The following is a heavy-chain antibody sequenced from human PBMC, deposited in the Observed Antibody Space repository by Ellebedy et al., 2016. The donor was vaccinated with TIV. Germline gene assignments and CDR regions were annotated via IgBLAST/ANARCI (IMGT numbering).Heavy chain of an antibody. V-gene: IGHV1-2*04. CDR3: ARDRDYGTFDY. CDR1: GYTFTDYY. CDR2: INPNSGGT. Sequence: AASVQVSCKASGYTFTDYYIHWVRQAPGQGLEWMGWINPNSGGTNYAHKFQGWVTMTRDTSISTAHMELNRLRSDDTALYYCARDRDYGTFDYWGQGTLVTVSS. D-gene: IGHD4-17*01. J-gene: IGHJ4*02.